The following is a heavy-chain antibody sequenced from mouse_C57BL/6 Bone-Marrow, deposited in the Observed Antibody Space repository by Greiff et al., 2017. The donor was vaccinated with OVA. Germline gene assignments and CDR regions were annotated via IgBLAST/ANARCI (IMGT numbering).Heavy chain of an antibody. Sequence: EVMLVESGGGLVQPGGSLKLSCAASGFTFSDYYMYWVRQTPEQRLEWVAYISNGGGSTYYPDTVKGRFTISRDNAKNTLYLQMSRLKSEDTAMYYGARPDYYGSSYWYFEVWGTGTTVTVSS. CDR3: ARPDYYGSSYWYFEV. J-gene: IGHJ1*03. CDR1: GFTFSDYY. D-gene: IGHD1-1*01. CDR2: ISNGGGST. V-gene: IGHV5-12*01.